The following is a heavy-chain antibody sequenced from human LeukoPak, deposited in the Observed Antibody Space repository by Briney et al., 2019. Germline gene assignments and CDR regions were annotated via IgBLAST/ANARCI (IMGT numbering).Heavy chain of an antibody. Sequence: SETLSLTCTASGGSISSRNYYWGWIRQPPGKGLEWIGTIYYSGSTYYNPSLKSRVTISVDTSKNQFSLKLSSVTAADTAVYYCARQIGDSRGYSHPDAFDIWGQGTMVTVSS. CDR3: ARQIGDSRGYSHPDAFDI. J-gene: IGHJ3*02. CDR1: GGSISSRNYY. V-gene: IGHV4-39*01. D-gene: IGHD3-22*01. CDR2: IYYSGST.